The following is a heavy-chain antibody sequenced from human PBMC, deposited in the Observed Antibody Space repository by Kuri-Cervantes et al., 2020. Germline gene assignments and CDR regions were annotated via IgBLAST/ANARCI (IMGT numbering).Heavy chain of an antibody. D-gene: IGHD3-3*01. CDR3: ARDLGSYYDFWSGYLGVSGYYYGMDV. CDR2: IYYSGST. Sequence: SCTVSGGSISSGDYYWSWIRQPPGKGLEWIGYIYYSGSTYYNPSLKSRVTISVDTSKNQFSLKLSSVTAADTAVYYCARDLGSYYDFWSGYLGVSGYYYGMDVWGQGTTVTVSS. CDR1: GGSISSGDYY. J-gene: IGHJ6*02. V-gene: IGHV4-30-4*01.